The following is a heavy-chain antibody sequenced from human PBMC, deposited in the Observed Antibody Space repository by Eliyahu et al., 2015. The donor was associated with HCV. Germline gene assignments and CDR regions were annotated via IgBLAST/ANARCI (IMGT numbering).Heavy chain of an antibody. D-gene: IGHD3-10*01. CDR2: TRNKANSYST. CDR1: GXTLGDHY. J-gene: IGHJ4*02. V-gene: IGHV3-72*01. CDR3: AISYGSGSFYNDY. Sequence: EVQLVESGGGLVQPGGSLXLSCAAXGXTLGDHYMDWVRQAPGKGLEWXGRTRNKANSYSTEYAASVKGRFTMSRDDSKNSVNLQMNSLKIEDTAVYYCAISYGSGSFYNDYWGQGTLVTVSS.